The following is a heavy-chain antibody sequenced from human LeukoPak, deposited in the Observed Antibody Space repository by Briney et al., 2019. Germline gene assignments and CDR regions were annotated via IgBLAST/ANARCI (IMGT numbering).Heavy chain of an antibody. V-gene: IGHV1-18*01. J-gene: IGHJ4*02. D-gene: IGHD4-11*01. CDR2: ISAYNVNT. Sequence: ASVKDSCKASGYTFTSYGISWVRQAPGQGLEWMGWISAYNVNTNDAQKLQGRVTMTTDTSTTTACMELRSLRSDDTAVYYCARVPVSGPGARLDYWGQRSLATVSS. CDR3: ARVPVSGPGARLDY. CDR1: GYTFTSYG.